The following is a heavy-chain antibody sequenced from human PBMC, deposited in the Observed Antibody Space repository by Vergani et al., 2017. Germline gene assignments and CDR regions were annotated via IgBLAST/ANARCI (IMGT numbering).Heavy chain of an antibody. CDR1: GFTSSYYG. Sequence: QVHLVESGGGVVQPGRSLRLSCVVSGFTSSYYGMHWVRQAPGKGLEWVAVISYDGTQKYYADSVKGRFTIARDNSKSNLYLQMNSLRTEDIGVYYCTTDPRYCDDGSCHWLRDHHYYGMDVWGQGTTVTVSS. D-gene: IGHD3-10*01. V-gene: IGHV3-30*03. CDR3: TTDPRYCDDGSCHWLRDHHYYGMDV. J-gene: IGHJ6*02. CDR2: ISYDGTQK.